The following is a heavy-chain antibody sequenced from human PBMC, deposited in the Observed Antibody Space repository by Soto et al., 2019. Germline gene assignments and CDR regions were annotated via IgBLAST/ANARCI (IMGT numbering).Heavy chain of an antibody. CDR2: INSDGTIT. J-gene: IGHJ4*02. CDR3: TYGPVTFDY. D-gene: IGHD4-17*01. V-gene: IGHV3-74*01. CDR1: GFSFSSYW. Sequence: EVQLVESGGDLVQPGGSLRLSCEASGFSFSSYWMHWVRQAPGKGLVWVSRINSDGTITNYADSVKGRFTISRDNAKNTLYLQMNSLRAEDTAVYYCTYGPVTFDYWGQGTLVTVSS.